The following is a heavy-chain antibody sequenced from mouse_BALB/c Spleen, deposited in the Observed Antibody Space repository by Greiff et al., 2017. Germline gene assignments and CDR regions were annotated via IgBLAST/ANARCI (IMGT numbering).Heavy chain of an antibody. CDR2: IYPGNSDT. J-gene: IGHJ2*01. CDR3: TRSELRRDGYFDD. D-gene: IGHD1-1*01. Sequence: VQLQQSGTVLARPGASVKMSCKASGYSFTSYWMHWVKQRPGQGLEWIGAIYPGNSDTSNNQKFKGKAKLTAVTSASTAYMELSSLTNEDSAVYYCTRSELRRDGYFDDWGQGTTLTVSS. V-gene: IGHV1-5*01. CDR1: GYSFTSYW.